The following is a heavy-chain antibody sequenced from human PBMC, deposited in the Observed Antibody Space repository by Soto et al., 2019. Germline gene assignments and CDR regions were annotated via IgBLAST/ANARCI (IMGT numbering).Heavy chain of an antibody. CDR2: IYYSGTT. CDR1: SGSIVPYF. D-gene: IGHD1-26*01. J-gene: IGHJ3*02. Sequence: QVQLRESGPGLVKPSETLSLTCTVSSGSIVPYFWSWFRQPPGKGLEWIGYIYYSGTTNYNPSLKSRVTIFLDTSKNQFSLRLSSVTAADTAVYYCARGRGGTYDAFDIWGQGTLVTVSS. V-gene: IGHV4-59*01. CDR3: ARGRGGTYDAFDI.